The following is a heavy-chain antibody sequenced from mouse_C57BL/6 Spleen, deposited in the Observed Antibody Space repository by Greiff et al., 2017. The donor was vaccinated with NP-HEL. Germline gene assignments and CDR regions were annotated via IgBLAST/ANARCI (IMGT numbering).Heavy chain of an antibody. V-gene: IGHV3-6*01. CDR2: ISYDGSN. Sequence: EVQLVESGPGLVKPSQSLSLTCSVTGYSITSGYYWNWIRQFPGNKLEWMGYISYDGSNNYNPSLKNRISITRDTSKNQFFLKLNSVTTEDTATYYCARGDTTPLDYWGQGTTLTVSS. CDR1: GYSITSGYY. CDR3: ARGDTTPLDY. D-gene: IGHD1-1*01. J-gene: IGHJ2*01.